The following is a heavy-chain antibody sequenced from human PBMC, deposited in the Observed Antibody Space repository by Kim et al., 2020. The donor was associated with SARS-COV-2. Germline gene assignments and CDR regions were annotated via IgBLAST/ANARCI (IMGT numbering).Heavy chain of an antibody. V-gene: IGHV3-23*01. CDR1: GFTFTTYG. D-gene: IGHD5-18*01. CDR3: AKRGVDAVMGRLCDY. Sequence: GGSLRLSCAASGFTFTTYGMSWVRQAPGKGLEWVSAITGNGAITYYADSVRGRFTISRDNSKNTLYLQMNSLRAEDTAGYYCAKRGVDAVMGRLCDYWG. J-gene: IGHJ4*01. CDR2: ITGNGAIT.